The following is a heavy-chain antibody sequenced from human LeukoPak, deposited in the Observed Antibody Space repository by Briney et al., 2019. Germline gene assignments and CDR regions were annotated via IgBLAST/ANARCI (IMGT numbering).Heavy chain of an antibody. CDR2: IIPILGIA. V-gene: IGHV1-69*04. J-gene: IGHJ4*02. CDR1: GGTFSSYA. D-gene: IGHD2-2*01. CDR3: ARVYCSSTSCYLDY. Sequence: GASVTVSCKASGGTFSSYAISWVRQAPGQGLEWMGRIIPILGIANYAQKFQGRVTITADKSTSTAYMELSSLRSEDTAVYYCARVYCSSTSCYLDYWGQGTLVTVSS.